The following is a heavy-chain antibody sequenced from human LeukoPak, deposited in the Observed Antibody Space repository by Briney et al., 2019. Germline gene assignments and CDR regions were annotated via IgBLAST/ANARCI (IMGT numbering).Heavy chain of an antibody. D-gene: IGHD2-15*01. V-gene: IGHV3-21*01. CDR1: GFTFSSYS. Sequence: KPGGSLRLSCAASGFTFSSYSMNWVRQAPGKGLEWVSSISSSSSYIYYADSVKGRFTISRDNAKNSLYLQMNSLRAEDTAVYYCAREWVGLMVAATRDYYYYGMDVWGQGTTVTVSS. CDR2: ISSSSSYI. CDR3: AREWVGLMVAATRDYYYYGMDV. J-gene: IGHJ6*02.